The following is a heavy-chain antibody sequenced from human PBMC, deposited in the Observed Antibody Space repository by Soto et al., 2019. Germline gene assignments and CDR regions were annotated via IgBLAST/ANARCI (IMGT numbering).Heavy chain of an antibody. V-gene: IGHV3-30*18. J-gene: IGHJ6*02. Sequence: PGGSLRLSCGASGFTFSSYGMHWVRQAPGKGLEWVAVISYDGSNKYYADSVKGRFTISRDNSKNTLYLQMNSLRAEDTAVYYCAKEEGSGWSKMGGYYYYGMDVWGQGTTVTVSS. CDR2: ISYDGSNK. CDR3: AKEEGSGWSKMGGYYYYGMDV. D-gene: IGHD6-19*01. CDR1: GFTFSSYG.